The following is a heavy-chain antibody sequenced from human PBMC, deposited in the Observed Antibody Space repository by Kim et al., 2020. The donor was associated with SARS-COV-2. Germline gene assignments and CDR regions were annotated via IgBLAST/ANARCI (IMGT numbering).Heavy chain of an antibody. V-gene: IGHV5-51*01. J-gene: IGHJ4*02. Sequence: PSFQGQVTISADKSISTAYLQWTSLKASDTAMYYCASSVAGSGWYREFDYWGQGTLVTVSS. D-gene: IGHD6-19*01. CDR3: ASSVAGSGWYREFDY.